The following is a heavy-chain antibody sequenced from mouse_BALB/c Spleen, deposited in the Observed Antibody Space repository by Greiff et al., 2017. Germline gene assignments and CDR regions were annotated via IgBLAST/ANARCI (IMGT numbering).Heavy chain of an antibody. V-gene: IGHV7-3*02. D-gene: IGHD1-2*01. CDR2: IRNKANGYTT. J-gene: IGHJ3*01. Sequence: EVKLVGAGGGLVQPGGSLRLSCATSGFTLTAYYMSWGRQPPGKALEWLGFIRNKANGYTTEYSASVKGRFTISRDNSQSILYLQMNTLRAEDSATYYCARDRYYGYGFAYWGQGTLVTVSA. CDR3: ARDRYYGYGFAY. CDR1: GFTLTAYY.